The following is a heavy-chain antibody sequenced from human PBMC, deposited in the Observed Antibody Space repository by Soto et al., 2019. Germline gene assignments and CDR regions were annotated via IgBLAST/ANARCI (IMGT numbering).Heavy chain of an antibody. CDR3: AREADYTVTTSYNWFDP. CDR1: GGTFSSYA. CDR2: IIPIFGTA. V-gene: IGHV1-69*13. J-gene: IGHJ5*02. Sequence: SVKVSCKASGGTFSSYAISWVRQAPGQGLEWMGGIIPIFGTANYAQKFQGRVTITADESTSTAYMELSSLRSEDTAVYYCAREADYTVTTSYNWFDPWGQGTLITVYS. D-gene: IGHD4-4*01.